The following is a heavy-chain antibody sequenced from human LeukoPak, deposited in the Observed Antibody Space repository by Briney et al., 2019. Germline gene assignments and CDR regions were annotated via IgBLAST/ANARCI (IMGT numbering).Heavy chain of an antibody. CDR1: GGSISSSSYY. Sequence: SETLSLTCTVSGGSISSSSYYWGWIRQPPGKGLEWIGSIYYSGSTYYNPSLKSRVTISVDTSKNQFSLKLSSVTAADTAVYYCASRLMDTWLYYFDYWGQGTLVTVSS. D-gene: IGHD5-18*01. J-gene: IGHJ4*02. CDR2: IYYSGST. CDR3: ASRLMDTWLYYFDY. V-gene: IGHV4-39*07.